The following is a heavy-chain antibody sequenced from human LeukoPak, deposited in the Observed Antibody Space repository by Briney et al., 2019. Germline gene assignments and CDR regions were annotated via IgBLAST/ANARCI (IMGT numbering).Heavy chain of an antibody. V-gene: IGHV3-53*04. CDR3: ARELMHTGGYRTSDY. D-gene: IGHD5-12*01. CDR1: GFTVSSNY. Sequence: PGGSLRLSCAASGFTVSSNYMRWVRQAPGKGLEWVSVIYSGGSTYYADSVKGRFTISRHDSKNTLYLQMNSLRAEDTAGYYCARELMHTGGYRTSDYWGQGTLVTVSS. J-gene: IGHJ4*02. CDR2: IYSGGST.